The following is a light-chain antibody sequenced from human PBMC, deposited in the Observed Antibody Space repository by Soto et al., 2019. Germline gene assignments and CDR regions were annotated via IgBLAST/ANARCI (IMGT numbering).Light chain of an antibody. V-gene: IGLV1-40*01. J-gene: IGLJ2*01. CDR2: GNS. CDR3: QYYDRRLSVL. CDR1: SSNIGAGYD. Sequence: QSVLTQPPSVSGAPGQRVTISCTGSSSNIGAGYDVHWYQQLPGTAPKLLIYGNSNRPSGVPDRFSGSKSGTSASLAITGLQAEDEADYYCQYYDRRLSVLFGGGNKLTVL.